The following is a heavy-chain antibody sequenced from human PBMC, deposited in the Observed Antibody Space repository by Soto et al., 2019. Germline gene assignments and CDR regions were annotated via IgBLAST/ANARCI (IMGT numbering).Heavy chain of an antibody. CDR1: GGPFSSYA. Sequence: SVKVSCNASGGPFSSYASSWVRQAPGQGLEWMGGIIPIFGTANYAQKFQGRVTITADESTSTAYMELSSLRSEDTAVYYCASNQMESLPNYYYGMDVWGQGTTVTVSS. J-gene: IGHJ6*02. D-gene: IGHD1-1*01. CDR3: ASNQMESLPNYYYGMDV. CDR2: IIPIFGTA. V-gene: IGHV1-69*01.